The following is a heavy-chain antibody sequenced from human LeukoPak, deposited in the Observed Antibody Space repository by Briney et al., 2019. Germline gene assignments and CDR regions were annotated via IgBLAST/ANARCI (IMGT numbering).Heavy chain of an antibody. J-gene: IGHJ4*02. D-gene: IGHD3-10*01. Sequence: GGSLRLSCAASGFTFSNAWMSWVRQAPGKGLEWVSYISSDSRTIYYADSVKGRFTISRDNAKNSLYLQMNSLRAEDTAVYYCASMWKWFGEVINYWGQGTLVTVSS. CDR2: ISSDSRTI. CDR3: ASMWKWFGEVINY. CDR1: GFTFSNAW. V-gene: IGHV3-48*04.